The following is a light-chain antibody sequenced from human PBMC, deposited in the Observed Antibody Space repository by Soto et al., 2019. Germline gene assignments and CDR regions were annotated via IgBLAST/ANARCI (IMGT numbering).Light chain of an antibody. Sequence: EIEMAQAPAPLSVSPGEVATLSCRASQSVRTKLAWYQQKAGQAPRLLIYGASTRATGVSDRFSGSGSGTEYTLTISSLQSEDFSFYYCQQYDTWPSITFGQGTRLEIK. CDR3: QQYDTWPSIT. J-gene: IGKJ5*01. V-gene: IGKV3-15*01. CDR2: GAS. CDR1: QSVRTK.